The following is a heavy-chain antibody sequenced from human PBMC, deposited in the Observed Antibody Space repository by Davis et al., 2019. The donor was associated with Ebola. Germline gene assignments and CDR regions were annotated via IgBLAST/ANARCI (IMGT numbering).Heavy chain of an antibody. CDR1: GGSFSGYY. CDR2: INHSGST. Sequence: LRLSCAVYGGSFSGYYWSWIRQPPGKGLEWIGEINHSGSTNYNPSLKSRVTISVDTSKNQFSLKLSSVTAADTAVYYCARGKYQLPRRGWFDPWGQGTLVTVSS. V-gene: IGHV4-34*01. J-gene: IGHJ5*02. D-gene: IGHD2-2*01. CDR3: ARGKYQLPRRGWFDP.